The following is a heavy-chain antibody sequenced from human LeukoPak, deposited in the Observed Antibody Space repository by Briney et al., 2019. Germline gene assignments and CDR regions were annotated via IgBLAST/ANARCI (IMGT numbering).Heavy chain of an antibody. CDR2: ISSISAYT. CDR3: ARTHIPHYDFGTASL. V-gene: IGHV3-21*04. J-gene: IGHJ4*01. Sequence: GGSLRLSCAASGFIFSSYGMIWVRQAPGKGPEWVSSISSISAYTHYADSVKGRFTISRDNAKNSLFLQMNSLRAEDTAVYYCARTHIPHYDFGTASLWGHGTLVTVSS. CDR1: GFIFSSYG. D-gene: IGHD3/OR15-3a*01.